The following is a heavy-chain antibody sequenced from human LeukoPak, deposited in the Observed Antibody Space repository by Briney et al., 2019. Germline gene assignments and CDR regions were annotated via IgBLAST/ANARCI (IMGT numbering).Heavy chain of an antibody. D-gene: IGHD3-3*01. Sequence: GGSLRLSCAASGFTFSDYYMSWIRQAPGKGLEWVSYISSSGSTIYYADSVKCRFTISRDNAKNSLYLQMNSLRAEDTAVYYCARDRLRIFGVVTYMFDYWGQGTLVTVSS. V-gene: IGHV3-11*01. CDR1: GFTFSDYY. CDR2: ISSSGSTI. J-gene: IGHJ4*02. CDR3: ARDRLRIFGVVTYMFDY.